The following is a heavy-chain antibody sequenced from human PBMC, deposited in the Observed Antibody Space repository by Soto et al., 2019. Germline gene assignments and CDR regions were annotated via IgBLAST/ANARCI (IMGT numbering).Heavy chain of an antibody. CDR2: ISYDGSNK. CDR1: GFTFSSFG. Sequence: GGSLRLSCAASGFTFSSFGMHWVRQAPGKGLEWVAVISYDGSNKYYADSVKGRFTISRDNSKNTLYLQMNSLRAEDTAVYYCAKDTGSGWYGFGAPYHYYYGMDVWGQGTTVTVSS. V-gene: IGHV3-30*18. CDR3: AKDTGSGWYGFGAPYHYYYGMDV. J-gene: IGHJ6*02. D-gene: IGHD6-19*01.